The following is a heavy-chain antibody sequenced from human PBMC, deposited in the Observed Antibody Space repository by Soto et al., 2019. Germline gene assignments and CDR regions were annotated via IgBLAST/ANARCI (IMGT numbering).Heavy chain of an antibody. CDR3: ARGPMSDWPLCSH. D-gene: IGHD3-10*02. J-gene: IGHJ4*02. CDR1: GGSFSGYY. Sequence: QVQVKQWGAGVLKPSETLSLTCGVYGGSFSGYYWTWLRQPPGKGLEWIGEISHSGSTDYNPSLWGRVTISIDASKNQLSLKLKSVTAADTAVYYCARGPMSDWPLCSHWGQGILVTVSS. CDR2: ISHSGST. V-gene: IGHV4-34*01.